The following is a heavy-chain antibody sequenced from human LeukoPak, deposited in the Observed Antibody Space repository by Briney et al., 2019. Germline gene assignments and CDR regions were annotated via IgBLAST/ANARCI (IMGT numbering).Heavy chain of an antibody. Sequence: SETLSLTCTVSGGSISSYYWSWIRQPPGKGLEWIGYISYSGSTNYNPSLKSRVTISIDTSKNQFSLKLSSVTATDTAVYYCASLTTVTQGYFDSWGQGTLVTVSS. J-gene: IGHJ4*02. CDR2: ISYSGST. CDR3: ASLTTVTQGYFDS. CDR1: GGSISSYY. V-gene: IGHV4-59*08. D-gene: IGHD4-17*01.